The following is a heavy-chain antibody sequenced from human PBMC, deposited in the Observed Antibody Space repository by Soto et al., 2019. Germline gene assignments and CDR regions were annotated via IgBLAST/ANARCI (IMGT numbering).Heavy chain of an antibody. Sequence: QVQLQESGPGLVKPSQTLSLTCTVSGGSISSGGYHWSWSRQHPGKGLEWIGYIYYSGSTYYNPSLKSQVSISVDTSKNQFSLKLSSVTAADTAVYYCARDPTPWGQGTLVTVSS. CDR2: IYYSGST. V-gene: IGHV4-31*01. CDR3: ARDPTP. J-gene: IGHJ5*02. CDR1: GGSISSGGYH.